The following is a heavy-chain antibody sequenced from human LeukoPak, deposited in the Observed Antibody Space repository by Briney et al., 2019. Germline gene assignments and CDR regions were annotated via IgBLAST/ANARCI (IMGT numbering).Heavy chain of an antibody. D-gene: IGHD2-15*01. CDR1: GYTLTELS. J-gene: IGHJ5*02. CDR2: FDPEDGKT. V-gene: IGHV1-24*01. Sequence: GASVKVSCKVSGYTLTELSMHWVRQAPGKGLEWMGGFDPEDGKTIYAQKFQGRVTMTEDTSTDTAYMELSSLRSEDTAVYYCATGRYCSGGSCLSWVYWFDPWGQGTLVTVSS. CDR3: ATGRYCSGGSCLSWVYWFDP.